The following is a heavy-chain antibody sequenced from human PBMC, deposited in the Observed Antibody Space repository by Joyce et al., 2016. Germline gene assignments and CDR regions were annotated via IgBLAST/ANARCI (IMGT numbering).Heavy chain of an antibody. CDR1: GFTFSSHW. CDR3: AREFKWNWDF. J-gene: IGHJ4*02. CDR2: INSDGSKN. V-gene: IGHV3-7*04. Sequence: EVQLVESGGGLVQPGGSPRLSCAASGFTFSSHWMSWVRQAPGKGLEWVANINSDGSKNNYADSVKGRFIISRDNAKNSLYVQMHSLRAEDTAVYYCAREFKWNWDFWGQGTLVTVSS. D-gene: IGHD1-1*01.